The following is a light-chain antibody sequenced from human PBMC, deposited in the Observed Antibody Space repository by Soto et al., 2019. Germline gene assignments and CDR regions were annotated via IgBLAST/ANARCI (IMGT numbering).Light chain of an antibody. CDR1: SSDVGGYNF. CDR3: SSYTSSNTLVV. CDR2: EVN. Sequence: QSALTQPASGSGSPGQSITISCTGTSSDVGGYNFVSWYEQHPGKAPKLIIYEVNGRPSGVSDRFAGSKSGNTASLTISGLKAEDEAEYYCSSYTSSNTLVVFGGGTQLTV. V-gene: IGLV2-14*01. J-gene: IGLJ2*01.